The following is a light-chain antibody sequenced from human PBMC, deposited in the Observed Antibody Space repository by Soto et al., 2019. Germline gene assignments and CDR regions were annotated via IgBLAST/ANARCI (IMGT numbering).Light chain of an antibody. CDR1: SSDVGSYNL. CDR3: SSYGGRSTYV. V-gene: IGLV2-23*01. Sequence: QSALSQPASVSGSPGQSITISCTGTSSDVGSYNLVSWYQKHPGRAPKLLIYEGSKRPSGVSNRFSGSKSANTASLTISGLQPEDEADYFCSSYGGRSTYVFGPGTKLTVL. CDR2: EGS. J-gene: IGLJ1*01.